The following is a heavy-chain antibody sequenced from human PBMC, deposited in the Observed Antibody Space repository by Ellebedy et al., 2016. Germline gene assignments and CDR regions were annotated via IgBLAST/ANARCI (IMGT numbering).Heavy chain of an antibody. J-gene: IGHJ6*02. CDR3: AKVVLPYYYDSSGSPYYYYGMDV. CDR2: IWYDGNNK. CDR1: GFTFSTFV. V-gene: IGHV3-30*02. Sequence: GGSLRLXCAASGFTFSTFVMHWVRQAPGKGLEWVAVIWYDGNNKYYADSVKGRFTISRDNSKNTLYLQMNSLRAEDTAVYYCAKVVLPYYYDSSGSPYYYYGMDVWGQGTTVTVSS. D-gene: IGHD3-22*01.